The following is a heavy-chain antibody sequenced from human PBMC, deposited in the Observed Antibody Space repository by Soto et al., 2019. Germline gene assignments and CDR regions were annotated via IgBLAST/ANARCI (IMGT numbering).Heavy chain of an antibody. CDR1: GFSLSTSGVG. CDR3: AHRRELAARPYWYFDL. Sequence: QITLKESGPTLVKPTQTLTLTCTFSGFSLSTSGVGVGWIRQPPGKALEWLALIYWNDDKRYSPSLKSRLTITKDTSKNQVVLTMTNMDPVDTATYYCAHRRELAARPYWYFDLWGRGTLVTVSS. J-gene: IGHJ2*01. D-gene: IGHD6-6*01. V-gene: IGHV2-5*01. CDR2: IYWNDDK.